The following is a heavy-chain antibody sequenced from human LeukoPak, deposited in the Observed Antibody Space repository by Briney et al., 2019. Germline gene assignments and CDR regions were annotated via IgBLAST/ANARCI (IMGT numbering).Heavy chain of an antibody. CDR1: GFTFSSYW. D-gene: IGHD3-10*01. CDR3: VREAGGGGDFDY. CDR2: IKPDGSEK. Sequence: GGSLRLSCAASGFTFSSYWMPWVRQAPGKGLQWVANIKPDGSEKYYVDSVKGRFTISRDNAKNSLYLQMNSLRAEDTAVYYCVREAGGGGDFDYWGQGTLVTVSS. V-gene: IGHV3-7*01. J-gene: IGHJ4*02.